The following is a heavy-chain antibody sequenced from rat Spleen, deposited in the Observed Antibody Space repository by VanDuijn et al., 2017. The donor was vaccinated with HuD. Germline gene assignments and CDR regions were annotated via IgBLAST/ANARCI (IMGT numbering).Heavy chain of an antibody. CDR1: GFSLTSYN. CDR3: ARGDYGGLDY. D-gene: IGHD1-11*01. Sequence: QVQVKESGPGLVQPSQTLSLTCTVVGFSLTSYNVHWVRQFPGKGLEWMGVIWNTGGTRYNSALKSRLSISKDTSKSQVFLKMNSLQTEDIATYYCARGDYGGLDYWGQGVMVTVSS. CDR2: IWNTGGT. J-gene: IGHJ2*01. V-gene: IGHV2-41*01.